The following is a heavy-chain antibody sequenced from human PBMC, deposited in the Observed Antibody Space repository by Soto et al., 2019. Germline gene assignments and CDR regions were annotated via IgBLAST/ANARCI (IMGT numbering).Heavy chain of an antibody. V-gene: IGHV3-21*01. Sequence: EVQLVESGGGLVKPGGSLRLSCAASGFTFSSYSMNWFRQAPGKGLEWVSSISSSSSYIYYADSVKGRFTISRDNAKNSLYLQMNSLRAQDTAVYYCARPAMVRGVSGFDYWGQGTLVTVSS. CDR1: GFTFSSYS. J-gene: IGHJ4*02. CDR2: ISSSSSYI. CDR3: ARPAMVRGVSGFDY. D-gene: IGHD3-10*01.